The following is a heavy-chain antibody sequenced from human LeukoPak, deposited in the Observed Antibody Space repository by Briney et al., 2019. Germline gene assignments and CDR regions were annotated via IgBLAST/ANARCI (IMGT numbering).Heavy chain of an antibody. CDR3: ARVLLWFGELFLDY. J-gene: IGHJ4*02. D-gene: IGHD3-10*01. Sequence: PPETLSLTCTVSGGSLSSYYWGWIRQPPRRGLEWVGSIYYSGSTYYNPSLKSRVTISVDTSKNQFSLKLSSVTAADTAVYYCARVLLWFGELFLDYWGQGTLVTVSS. CDR1: GGSLSSYY. CDR2: IYYSGST. V-gene: IGHV4-39*01.